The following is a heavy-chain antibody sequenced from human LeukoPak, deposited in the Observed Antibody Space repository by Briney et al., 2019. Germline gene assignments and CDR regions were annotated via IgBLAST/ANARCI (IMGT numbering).Heavy chain of an antibody. V-gene: IGHV4-4*02. CDR2: ISLTGQT. Sequence: SETLSLTCGVSGGSITSTNWWSWVRQSPGQGLEWIGEISLTGQTNYNPSLSGRVTMLLDESSNHLSLHLTSVTAADTATYYCSRESGAFCPFGYWGQGTLIIVPS. CDR3: SRESGAFCPFGY. J-gene: IGHJ4*02. D-gene: IGHD1-26*01. CDR1: GGSITSTNW.